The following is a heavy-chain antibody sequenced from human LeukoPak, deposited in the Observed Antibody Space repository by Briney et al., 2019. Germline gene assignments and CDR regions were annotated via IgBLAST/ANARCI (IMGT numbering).Heavy chain of an antibody. CDR3: ARGGAPDDYSNPGYYYYGMDV. CDR1: GYALTSYG. V-gene: IGHV1-18*01. D-gene: IGHD4-11*01. J-gene: IGHJ6*02. CDR2: ISAYNGNT. Sequence: ASVKVSCKASGYALTSYGISWVRQAPGQGLEWMGWISAYNGNTNYAQKLQGRVTMTTDTSTSTAYMELRSLRSDDTAVYYCARGGAPDDYSNPGYYYYGMDVWGQXTTVTVSS.